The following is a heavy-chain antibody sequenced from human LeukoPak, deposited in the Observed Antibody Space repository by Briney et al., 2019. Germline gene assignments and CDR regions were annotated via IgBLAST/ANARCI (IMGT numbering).Heavy chain of an antibody. CDR3: ARDAPWYSSSWYAVDAFDI. V-gene: IGHV4-59*01. J-gene: IGHJ3*02. Sequence: PSETLSLTCTVSGGSISSYYWSWIRQPPGKGLEWIGYIYYSGSTNYNPSLKSRVTISVDTSKNQFSLKLSSVTAADTAVYYCARDAPWYSSSWYAVDAFDIWGQGTVVTVSS. CDR2: IYYSGST. D-gene: IGHD6-13*01. CDR1: GGSISSYY.